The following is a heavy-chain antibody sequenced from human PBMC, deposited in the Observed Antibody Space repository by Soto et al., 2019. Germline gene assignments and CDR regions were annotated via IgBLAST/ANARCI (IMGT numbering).Heavy chain of an antibody. Sequence: EVQLVESGGGLVQPGGSLRLSCAASGFTFSSYWMDWVRQAPGQGLEWVANIKQDGSEKYYVDSVKGRFTISRDNAKNSLYLQMNSLRAEDTAVYYCVRDLEAAGPPGCWGQGTLVTVSS. V-gene: IGHV3-7*01. D-gene: IGHD6-13*01. J-gene: IGHJ4*02. CDR2: IKQDGSEK. CDR3: VRDLEAAGPPGC. CDR1: GFTFSSYW.